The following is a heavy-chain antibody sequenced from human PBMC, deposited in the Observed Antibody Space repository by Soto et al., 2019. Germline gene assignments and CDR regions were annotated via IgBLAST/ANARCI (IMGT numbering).Heavy chain of an antibody. CDR3: AKGAEGLGYCSGGSCFPLDY. CDR1: GFTFSSYA. CDR2: ISGSGGST. D-gene: IGHD2-15*01. Sequence: EVQLLESGGGLVQPGGSLRLSCAASGFTFSSYAMSWVRQAPGKGLEWVSAISGSGGSTYYADSVKGRFTISRDNSKNTLYLQMNSLRAEDTAVYYCAKGAEGLGYCSGGSCFPLDYWGQGTLVTVSS. J-gene: IGHJ4*02. V-gene: IGHV3-23*01.